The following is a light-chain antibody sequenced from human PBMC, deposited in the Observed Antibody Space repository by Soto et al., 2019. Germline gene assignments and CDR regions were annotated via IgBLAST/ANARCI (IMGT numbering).Light chain of an antibody. CDR1: SSNTGAGSD. CDR2: SNN. J-gene: IGLJ3*02. V-gene: IGLV1-40*01. CDR3: AAWDDSLNGWV. Sequence: QSVLTQPPSVSGAPGQRVTISCTGTSSNTGAGSDVHWYQQHPGTAPKYLIYSNNQRPSGVPDRFSGSKSGTSASLAISGLQSEDEADYYCAAWDDSLNGWVFGGGTKVTVL.